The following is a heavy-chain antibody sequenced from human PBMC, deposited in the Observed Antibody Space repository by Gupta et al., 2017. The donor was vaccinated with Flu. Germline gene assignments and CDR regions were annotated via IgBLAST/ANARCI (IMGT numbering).Heavy chain of an antibody. D-gene: IGHD6-13*01. CDR3: ARDLKVRYSTSWNPGY. J-gene: IGHJ4*02. CDR2: INSDVTST. Sequence: EVQLVESGGGLVQPGGSLRPSCAASGFTFSRYWMHWVRQAPGKGLVWVSRINSDVTSTSYADSVQGRFTISRDKDKNTLYLQMNSLRAEDTAVYYCARDLKVRYSTSWNPGYWGQGTLVTVSS. CDR1: GFTFSRYW. V-gene: IGHV3-74*01.